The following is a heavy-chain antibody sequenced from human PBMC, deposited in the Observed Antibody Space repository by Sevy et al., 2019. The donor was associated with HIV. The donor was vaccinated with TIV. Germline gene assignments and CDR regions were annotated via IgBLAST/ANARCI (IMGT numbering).Heavy chain of an antibody. Sequence: GGSLRLSCAASGFTFSGSAMHWVRQASGKGLEWVGRIRSKANSYATAYAASVKGRVTISRDDSKNTAYLQMNSLKTEDTAVYYCTRHEEWFGELAYYYYGMDVWGQGTTVTVSS. V-gene: IGHV3-73*01. J-gene: IGHJ6*02. CDR1: GFTFSGSA. CDR2: IRSKANSYAT. D-gene: IGHD3-10*01. CDR3: TRHEEWFGELAYYYYGMDV.